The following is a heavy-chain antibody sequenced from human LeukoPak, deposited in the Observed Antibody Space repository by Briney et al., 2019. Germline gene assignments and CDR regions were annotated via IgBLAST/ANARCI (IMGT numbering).Heavy chain of an antibody. D-gene: IGHD6-19*01. CDR1: GFTFSSYS. J-gene: IGHJ5*02. CDR2: ISTGSTTI. V-gene: IGHV3-48*02. CDR3: AGRCSSGYNWFDP. Sequence: GGSLRLSCAASGFTFSSYSMNWVRQAPGKGLEWVSYISTGSTTIYYADSVKGRFTISRDNARNSLYLQMNSLRDEDTAVYYCAGRCSSGYNWFDPWGQGTLVTVSS.